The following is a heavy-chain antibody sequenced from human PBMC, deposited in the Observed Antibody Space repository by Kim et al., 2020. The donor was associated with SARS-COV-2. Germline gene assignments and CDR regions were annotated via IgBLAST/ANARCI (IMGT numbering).Heavy chain of an antibody. J-gene: IGHJ4*02. V-gene: IGHV3-23*01. Sequence: ADAVKGRFHISRDNSRNTLFVQLNSLRAEDTAVYYCARRSSLTGAAYLDYWGQGALVTVSS. D-gene: IGHD2-15*01. CDR3: ARRSSLTGAAYLDY.